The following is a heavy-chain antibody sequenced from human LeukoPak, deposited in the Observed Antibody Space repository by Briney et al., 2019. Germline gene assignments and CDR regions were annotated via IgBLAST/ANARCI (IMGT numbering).Heavy chain of an antibody. CDR2: ISGSGGST. D-gene: IGHD4-23*01. CDR3: AKDARRHDYGGREAFDI. CDR1: GFTFSSYG. J-gene: IGHJ3*02. V-gene: IGHV3-23*01. Sequence: PGGSLRLSCAASGFTFSSYGMSWVRQAPGKGLEWVSAISGSGGSTYYADSVKGRFTISRDNSKNTLYLQMNSLRAEDTAVYYCAKDARRHDYGGREAFDIWGQGTMVTVSS.